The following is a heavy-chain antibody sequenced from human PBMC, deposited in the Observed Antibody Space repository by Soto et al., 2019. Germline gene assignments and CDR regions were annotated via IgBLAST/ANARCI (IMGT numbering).Heavy chain of an antibody. CDR3: VRGYSYV. V-gene: IGHV3-23*01. J-gene: IGHJ4*02. D-gene: IGHD5-18*01. CDR2: ITSSGGTT. Sequence: PGGSLRLSCAASGFTFTSYAMSWVRQAPGKGPEWVSSITSSGGTTYYADSVKGRFTMSRDNPKNTVFLQMNSLTAEDTATYYCVRGYSYVWGRGTLVTVSS. CDR1: GFTFTSYA.